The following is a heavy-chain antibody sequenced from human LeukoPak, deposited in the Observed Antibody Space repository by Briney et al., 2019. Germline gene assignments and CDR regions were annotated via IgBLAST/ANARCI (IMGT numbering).Heavy chain of an antibody. V-gene: IGHV3-23*01. CDR3: AKLKQWQPQRYFFEY. CDR1: GFTFSSYA. CDR2: FSGTSTN. D-gene: IGHD6-19*01. Sequence: GGSLRLSCAASGFTFSSYAMSWVRQAPGKGLEWVSTFSGTSTNSYADAVTGRVTISRDNSKNTLYLQMNSLRAEDTAVYYCAKLKQWQPQRYFFEYWGQGALVTVAS. J-gene: IGHJ4*02.